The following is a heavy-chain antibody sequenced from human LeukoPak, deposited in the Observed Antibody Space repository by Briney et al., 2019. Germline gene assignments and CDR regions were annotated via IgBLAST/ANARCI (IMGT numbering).Heavy chain of an antibody. Sequence: PSETLSLTCVVYGGSFSGYSWSWIRQPPGKGLGWIGEINQRRNTNYNPSLKSRVTISMDTSKNQFSLKLSSVTAADTAVYFCARHGWHAWYFDLWGRGTLVTVSS. J-gene: IGHJ2*01. CDR1: GGSFSGYS. V-gene: IGHV4-34*01. CDR2: INQRRNT. D-gene: IGHD6-19*01. CDR3: ARHGWHAWYFDL.